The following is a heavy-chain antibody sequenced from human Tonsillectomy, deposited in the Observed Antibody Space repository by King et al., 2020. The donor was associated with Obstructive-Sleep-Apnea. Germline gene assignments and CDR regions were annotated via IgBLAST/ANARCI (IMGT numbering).Heavy chain of an antibody. CDR3: TTDPPSLYCSSTSCSLWGGMDV. Sequence: VQLVESGGGLVKPGGSLRLSCAASGFTFSNAWMSWVRQAPGKGLEWVGRIKSKTDGGTTDYAAPVKGRFTISRDDSKNTLYLQMNSLKTEDTAMYYCTTDPPSLYCSSTSCSLWGGMDVWGQGTTVTVSS. CDR2: IKSKTDGGTT. CDR1: GFTFSNAW. J-gene: IGHJ6*02. V-gene: IGHV3-15*01. D-gene: IGHD2-2*01.